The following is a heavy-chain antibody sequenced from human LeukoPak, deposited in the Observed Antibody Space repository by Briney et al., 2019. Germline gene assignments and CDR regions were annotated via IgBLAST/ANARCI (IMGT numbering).Heavy chain of an antibody. J-gene: IGHJ4*02. CDR3: ARDGPYYDFCSGYYSFDY. V-gene: IGHV3-48*01. CDR1: GFTFSSYS. D-gene: IGHD3-3*01. CDR2: ISSSSSTI. Sequence: GGSLRLSCAASGFTFSSYSMNWVRQAPGKGLEWVSYISSSSSTIYYADSVKGRLTISRDNAKNSLYLQMNSLRAEDTAVYYCARDGPYYDFCSGYYSFDYWGQGTLVTVSS.